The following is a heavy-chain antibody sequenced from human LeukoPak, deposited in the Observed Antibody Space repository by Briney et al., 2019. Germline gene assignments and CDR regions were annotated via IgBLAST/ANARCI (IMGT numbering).Heavy chain of an antibody. CDR2: ISSSGSTI. CDR3: ARDPYSGSYSADVYYYYMDV. J-gene: IGHJ6*03. V-gene: IGHV3-48*03. D-gene: IGHD1-26*01. Sequence: GGSLRLSCAASGFTFSSYEMNWVRQAPGKGREWVSYISSSGSTIYYADSVKGRFTISRDNAKNSLYLQMNSLTAEDTAVYYCARDPYSGSYSADVYYYYMDVWGKGTTVTVSS. CDR1: GFTFSSYE.